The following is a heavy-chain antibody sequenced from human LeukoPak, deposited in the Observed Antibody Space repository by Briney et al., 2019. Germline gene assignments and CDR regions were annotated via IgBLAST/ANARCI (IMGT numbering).Heavy chain of an antibody. Sequence: SETLSLSCTVSGDSFDNSYCWTWVRQPPGERPEWIGTIYSSEYTYYNPSLRSRATISADTSNNLFSLKLISVTAADTAVYYCARGSDDYKLGNHWGHGTLVTVSS. CDR1: GDSFDNSYC. CDR2: IYSSEYT. V-gene: IGHV4-39*01. J-gene: IGHJ5*02. D-gene: IGHD5-24*01. CDR3: ARGSDDYKLGNH.